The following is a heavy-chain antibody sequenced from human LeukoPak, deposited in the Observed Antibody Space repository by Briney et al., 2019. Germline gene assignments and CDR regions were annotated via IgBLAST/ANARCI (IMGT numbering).Heavy chain of an antibody. CDR1: GFTFSTYG. J-gene: IGHJ4*02. CDR2: ISYDGSNK. Sequence: PGRSLRLSCAASGFTFSTYGMHWVRQAPGKGLEWVAVISYDGSNKYYADSVKGRFTISRDNAKNSLYLQMNSLRAEDTAVYYCARAFSSSSSGFDYWGQGTLVTVSS. V-gene: IGHV3-30*03. D-gene: IGHD6-6*01. CDR3: ARAFSSSSSGFDY.